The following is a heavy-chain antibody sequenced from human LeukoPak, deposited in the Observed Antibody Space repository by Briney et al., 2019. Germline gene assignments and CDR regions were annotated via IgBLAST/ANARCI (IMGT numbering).Heavy chain of an antibody. CDR2: INSDGSSA. CDR1: GLTFSSYR. D-gene: IGHD5-18*01. Sequence: PGGSLRLSCAASGLTFSSYRMHWVRQAPGKGLVWVSRINSDGSSASYADSVKGRFTISRDNAKNTLYLQMNSLRAEDTAVYYCARQLWLGAYYYMDVWGKGTTVTVSS. CDR3: ARQLWLGAYYYMDV. J-gene: IGHJ6*03. V-gene: IGHV3-74*01.